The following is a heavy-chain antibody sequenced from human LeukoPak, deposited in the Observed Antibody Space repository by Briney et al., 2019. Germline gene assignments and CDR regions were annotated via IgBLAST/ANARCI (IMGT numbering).Heavy chain of an antibody. D-gene: IGHD5-12*01. CDR2: IYYSGST. J-gene: IGHJ4*02. CDR3: ARRHPQSGYGLGAFDY. CDR1: DGSISSSSYY. V-gene: IGHV4-39*01. Sequence: SETLSLTCTVSDGSISSSSYYWGWVRQPPGQGLEWIGNIYYSGSTYYNPSLKSRVTISLDTSKNQFSLKVSSVTAADTAVYYCARRHPQSGYGLGAFDYWGQGTLVTVSS.